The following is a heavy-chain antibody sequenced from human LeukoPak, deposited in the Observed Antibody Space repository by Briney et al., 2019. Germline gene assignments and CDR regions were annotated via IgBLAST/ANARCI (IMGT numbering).Heavy chain of an antibody. CDR2: IYNTGTT. CDR3: ARVRDSSGYYLGAFDV. D-gene: IGHD3-22*01. CDR1: NGSISTNY. V-gene: IGHV4-4*07. J-gene: IGHJ3*01. Sequence: SETLSLTCTVSNGSISTNYWTWIRQPAGKGLEWIGRIYNTGTTNYNPSLKSRVTMSVDTSKNQFSLRLGSVTAADTAIYYCARVRDSSGYYLGAFDVWGQGTMVTVSS.